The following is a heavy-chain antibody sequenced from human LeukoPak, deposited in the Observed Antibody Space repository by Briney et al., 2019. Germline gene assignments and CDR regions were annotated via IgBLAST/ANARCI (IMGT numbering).Heavy chain of an antibody. CDR3: ARDLRTPSMVRGVFCWFDP. Sequence: SETLSLTCTVSGGSISSSSYYWGWIRQPPGKGLEWIGSIYYSGSTYYNPSLKSRVTISVDTSKNQFSLKLSSVTAADTAVYYCARDLRTPSMVRGVFCWFDPWGQGTLVTVSS. V-gene: IGHV4-39*07. J-gene: IGHJ5*02. D-gene: IGHD3-10*01. CDR2: IYYSGST. CDR1: GGSISSSSYY.